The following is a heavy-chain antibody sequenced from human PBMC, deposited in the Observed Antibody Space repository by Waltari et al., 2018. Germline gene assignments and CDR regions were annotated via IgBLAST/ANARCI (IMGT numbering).Heavy chain of an antibody. Sequence: EVQLVESGGGLVKPGGSLRLSCAASGFTFSNAWMSWVRQAPGKGLEWVGRIKSKTDGGTTDYAAPVKGRFTISRDDSKNTLYLQMNSLKTEDTAVYYCTTCTIFGVVIDYWGQGTLVTVSS. CDR2: IKSKTDGGTT. CDR3: TTCTIFGVVIDY. V-gene: IGHV3-15*01. CDR1: GFTFSNAW. J-gene: IGHJ4*02. D-gene: IGHD3-3*01.